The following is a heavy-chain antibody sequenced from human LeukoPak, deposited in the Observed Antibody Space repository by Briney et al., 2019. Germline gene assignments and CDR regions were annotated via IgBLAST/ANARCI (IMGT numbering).Heavy chain of an antibody. CDR3: TRDWYGDGYNYWGIYYYYYMDV. D-gene: IGHD5-24*01. J-gene: IGHJ6*03. Sequence: GGSLRLSCTASGFTFGDYAMSWVRQAPGKGLEWVGFIRSKAYGGTTEYAASVKGRFTISRDDSKSIAYLQMNSLKTEDTAVYYCTRDWYGDGYNYWGIYYYYYMDVWGKGTTVTISS. CDR1: GFTFGDYA. CDR2: IRSKAYGGTT. V-gene: IGHV3-49*04.